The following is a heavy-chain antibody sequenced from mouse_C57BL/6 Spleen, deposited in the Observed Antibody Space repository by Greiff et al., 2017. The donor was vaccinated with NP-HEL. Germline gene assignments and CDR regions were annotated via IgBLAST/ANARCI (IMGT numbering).Heavy chain of an antibody. J-gene: IGHJ4*01. CDR1: GFTFSDYG. CDR3: ARQRVLYAMDY. Sequence: EVNVVESGGGLVKPGGSLKLSCAASGFTFSDYGMHWVRQAPEKGLEWVAYISSGSSTIYYADTVKGRFTISRDNAKNTLFLQMTSLRSEDTAMYYCARQRVLYAMDYWGQGTSVTVSS. V-gene: IGHV5-17*01. CDR2: ISSGSSTI.